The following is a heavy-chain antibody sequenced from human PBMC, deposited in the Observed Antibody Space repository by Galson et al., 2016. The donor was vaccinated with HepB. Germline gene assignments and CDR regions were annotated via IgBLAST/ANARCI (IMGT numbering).Heavy chain of an antibody. CDR2: IWYDGGKK. Sequence: SLRLSCAASGFTFRTYDMHWVRQAPGKGLEWVAVIWYDGGKKYYGDSVKGRFAISRDNSKNTVYLQMDSLRAEDTAVYYCANELGRGVSGFDYWGQGTLVTVSS. CDR1: GFTFRTYD. D-gene: IGHD3-10*01. CDR3: ANELGRGVSGFDY. J-gene: IGHJ4*02. V-gene: IGHV3-33*06.